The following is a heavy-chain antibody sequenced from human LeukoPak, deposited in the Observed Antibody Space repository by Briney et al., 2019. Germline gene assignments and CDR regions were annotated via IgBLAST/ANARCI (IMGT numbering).Heavy chain of an antibody. V-gene: IGHV4-34*01. CDR3: ARDSGTTGEVKFDP. Sequence: SETLSLTCAVYGGSFSGYYWSWIRQPPGKGLEWIGEINHSGSTYYNPSLKSRVTISVDTSKNQFSLKLSSVTAADTAVYYCARDSGTTGEVKFDPWGQATLVTVSS. CDR2: INHSGST. CDR1: GGSFSGYY. J-gene: IGHJ5*02. D-gene: IGHD3-10*01.